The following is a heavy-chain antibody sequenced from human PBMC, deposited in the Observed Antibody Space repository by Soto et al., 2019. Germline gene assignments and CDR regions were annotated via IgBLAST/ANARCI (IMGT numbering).Heavy chain of an antibody. V-gene: IGHV3-74*01. CDR2: INGNGSIT. J-gene: IGHJ6*02. Sequence: GGSLRLSCATSGITLRSSWMHWVRQAPGKGLVWLSVINGNGSITTYANSVKGRFIISRDNAKNTLYLQMGSLRAEDTAVYYCVRERLPYYYYYYGMDVWGQGTKVTV. CDR1: GITLRSSW. CDR3: VRERLPYYYYYYGMDV.